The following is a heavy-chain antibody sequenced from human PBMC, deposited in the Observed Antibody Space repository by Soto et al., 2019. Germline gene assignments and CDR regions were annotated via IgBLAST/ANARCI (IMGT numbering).Heavy chain of an antibody. CDR1: GYTFTSYY. V-gene: IGHV1-46*01. J-gene: IGHJ5*02. CDR3: ARDRYYYGSGRGFDP. CDR2: INPSGGST. Sequence: PAKVSCKASGYTFTSYYMHWVRQAPGQGLEWMGIINPSGGSTSYAQKFQGRVTMTRDTSTSTVYMELSSLRSEDTAVYYCARDRYYYGSGRGFDPWGQGTLVTVSS. D-gene: IGHD3-10*01.